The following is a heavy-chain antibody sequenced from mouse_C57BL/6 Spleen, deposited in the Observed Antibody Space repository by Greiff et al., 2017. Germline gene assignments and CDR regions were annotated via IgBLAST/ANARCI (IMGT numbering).Heavy chain of an antibody. D-gene: IGHD3-1*01. V-gene: IGHV5-6*01. CDR2: ISSGGSYT. CDR3: ARGYEDYFDD. J-gene: IGHJ2*01. Sequence: EVQLVESGGDLVKPGGSLKLSCAASGFTFSSYGMSWVRQTPDKRLEWVATISSGGSYTYSPDSVQGRFTISRDNAKNTLYLQMSSLKSEDTAMYYCARGYEDYFDDGGQGTTLTVSS. CDR1: GFTFSSYG.